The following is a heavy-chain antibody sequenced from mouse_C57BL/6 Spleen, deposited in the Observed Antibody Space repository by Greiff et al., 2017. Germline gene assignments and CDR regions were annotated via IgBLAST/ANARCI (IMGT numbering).Heavy chain of an antibody. J-gene: IGHJ2*01. V-gene: IGHV1-69*01. CDR3: ARIEGNYGSSYPYY. Sequence: VQLQQPGAELVMPGASVKLSCKASGYTFTSYWMHWVKQRPGQGLEWIGELDPSDSYTNYNQKFKGKSTVTVDKSSSTAYMQLSSLTSEDSAVYYCARIEGNYGSSYPYYWGQGTTLTVSS. CDR1: GYTFTSYW. CDR2: LDPSDSYT. D-gene: IGHD1-1*01.